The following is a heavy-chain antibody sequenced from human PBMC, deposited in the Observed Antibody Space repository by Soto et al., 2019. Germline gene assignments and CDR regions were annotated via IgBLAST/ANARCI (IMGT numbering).Heavy chain of an antibody. V-gene: IGHV1-18*04. J-gene: IGHJ2*01. Sequence: WASVKVSCKASGYTFTSYGISWVRQAPGQGLEWMGWINTYSGNTNYPQKLQGRVTMTTDTSTSTAYMELRTLRSDDTAVYYCARRDKWGEWYFDLWGRGTLVTVSS. CDR2: INTYSGNT. CDR3: ARRDKWGEWYFDL. CDR1: GYTFTSYG. D-gene: IGHD7-27*01.